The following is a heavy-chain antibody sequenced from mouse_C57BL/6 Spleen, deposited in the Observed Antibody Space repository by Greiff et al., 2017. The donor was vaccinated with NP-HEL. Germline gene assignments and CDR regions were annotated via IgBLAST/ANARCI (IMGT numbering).Heavy chain of an antibody. J-gene: IGHJ4*01. V-gene: IGHV1-9*01. CDR2: ILPGSGST. Sequence: VQLQQSGAELMKPGASVKLSCKATGYTFTGYWIEWVKQRPGHGLEWIGEILPGSGSTNYNEKFKGKATFTADTSSKTAYMQLSSLTTEDSAIYYCARGRDSSTVEDYYAMDYWGQGTSVTVSS. CDR1: GYTFTGYW. D-gene: IGHD1-1*01. CDR3: ARGRDSSTVEDYYAMDY.